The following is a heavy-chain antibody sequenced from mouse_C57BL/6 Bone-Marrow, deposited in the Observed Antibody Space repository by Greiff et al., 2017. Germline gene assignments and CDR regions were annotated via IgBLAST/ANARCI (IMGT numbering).Heavy chain of an antibody. Sequence: VKLVESGAELVKPGASVKMSCKASGYTFTSYWITWVKQRPGQGLEWIGDIYPGSGSTNYNEKFKSKATLTVDTSSSTAYMQLSSLTSEDSAVYYCARTGPSDYWGQGTTLTVSS. J-gene: IGHJ2*01. CDR3: ARTGPSDY. CDR2: IYPGSGST. D-gene: IGHD4-1*01. V-gene: IGHV1-55*01. CDR1: GYTFTSYW.